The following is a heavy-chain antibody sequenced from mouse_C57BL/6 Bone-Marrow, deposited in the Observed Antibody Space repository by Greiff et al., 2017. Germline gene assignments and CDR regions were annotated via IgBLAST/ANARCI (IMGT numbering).Heavy chain of an antibody. J-gene: IGHJ3*01. Sequence: QVQLKQPGAELVRPGSSVKLSCKASAYTFTSYWMHWVKQRPIQGLEWIGNIDLSDSETHYNQKFKDKATLTVDQSSSTAYMPLSSLTSKDASVYYCARSYRAWFAYWGQRTLVTVSA. CDR2: IDLSDSET. D-gene: IGHD2-14*01. CDR1: AYTFTSYW. V-gene: IGHV1-52*01. CDR3: ARSYRAWFAY.